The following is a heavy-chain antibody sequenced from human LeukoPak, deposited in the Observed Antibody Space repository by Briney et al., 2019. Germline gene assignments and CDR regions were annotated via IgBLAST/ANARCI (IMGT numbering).Heavy chain of an antibody. CDR1: GGSFSGYY. J-gene: IGHJ4*02. CDR2: INHRGST. D-gene: IGHD1-26*01. Sequence: SETLSLTCAVYGGSFSGYYWSWIRQPPGKGLEWIGEINHRGSTNYNPSLKSRVTTSVDTSKNQFSLKLSSVTAADTAVYYCARGGGSYLRTFDYWGQGTLVTVSS. V-gene: IGHV4-34*01. CDR3: ARGGGSYLRTFDY.